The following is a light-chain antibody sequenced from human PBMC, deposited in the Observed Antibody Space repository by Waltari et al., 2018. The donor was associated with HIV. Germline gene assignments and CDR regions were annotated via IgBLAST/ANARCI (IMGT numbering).Light chain of an antibody. J-gene: IGKJ5*01. V-gene: IGKV3-11*01. CDR1: QRVSSY. CDR2: GTS. CDR3: QQRSSWPIT. Sequence: IVFTRSPATLSVSPWERATLSCRASQRVSSYLAWYQQKPGQAPSLLIYGTSSRATGIPARFSGSGSGTDFTLTISSLEPGDFGVYYCQQRSSWPITFGQGTRLEIK.